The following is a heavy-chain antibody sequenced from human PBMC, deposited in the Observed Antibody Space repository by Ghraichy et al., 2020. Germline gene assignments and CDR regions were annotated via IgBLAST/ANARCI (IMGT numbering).Heavy chain of an antibody. CDR1: GGSISSYY. Sequence: SETLSLTCTVSGGSISSYYWSWIRQPPGKGLEWIGYIYYSGSTNYNPSLKSRVTISVDTSKNQFSLKLSSVTAADTAVYYCARHAGSPDYYDILTGYAYFDYWGQGTLVTVSS. CDR2: IYYSGST. J-gene: IGHJ4*02. CDR3: ARHAGSPDYYDILTGYAYFDY. V-gene: IGHV4-59*08. D-gene: IGHD3-9*01.